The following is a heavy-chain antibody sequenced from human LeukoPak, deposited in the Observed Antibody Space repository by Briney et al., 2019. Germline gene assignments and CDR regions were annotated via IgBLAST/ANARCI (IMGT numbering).Heavy chain of an antibody. D-gene: IGHD3-3*01. CDR3: ARARGYYDFWSGYYKTYYYYYMDV. CDR2: MNPNSGNT. CDR1: GYTFTSYD. Sequence: GASVKVSCKASGYTFTSYDINWVRQATGHGLEWMGWMNPNSGNTGYAQKFQGRVTMTRNTSISTAYMELSSLRSEDTAVYYCARARGYYDFWSGYYKTYYYYYMDVWGKGTTVTVSS. J-gene: IGHJ6*03. V-gene: IGHV1-8*01.